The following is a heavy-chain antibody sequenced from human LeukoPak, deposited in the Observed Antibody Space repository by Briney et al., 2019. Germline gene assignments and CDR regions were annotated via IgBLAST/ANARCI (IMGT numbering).Heavy chain of an antibody. CDR2: IRYDGSNK. V-gene: IGHV3-30*02. D-gene: IGHD3-22*01. CDR3: AKGTYYYDSSGSY. Sequence: AGGSLRLSCAASGFTFSSYGMHWVRRAPGKGLEWVAFIRYDGSNKYYADSVKGRFTISRDNSKNTLYLQMNSLRTEDTAVYYCAKGTYYYDSSGSYWGQGTLVTVSS. J-gene: IGHJ4*02. CDR1: GFTFSSYG.